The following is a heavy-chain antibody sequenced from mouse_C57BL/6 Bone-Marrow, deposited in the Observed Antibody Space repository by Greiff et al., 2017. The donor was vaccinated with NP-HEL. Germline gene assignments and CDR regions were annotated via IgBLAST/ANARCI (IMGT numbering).Heavy chain of an antibody. D-gene: IGHD1-1*01. Sequence: EVNVVESGGGLVKPGGSLKLSCAASGFTFSSYTMSWVRQTPEKRLEWVATISGGGGNTYYPDSVKGRFTISRDHAKNTLYLQMSSLRAEDTTLYYCAGQLGSIYYYGSSYGWYFDVWGTGTTVTVSS. V-gene: IGHV5-9*01. CDR1: GFTFSSYT. CDR3: AGQLGSIYYYGSSYGWYFDV. J-gene: IGHJ1*03. CDR2: ISGGGGNT.